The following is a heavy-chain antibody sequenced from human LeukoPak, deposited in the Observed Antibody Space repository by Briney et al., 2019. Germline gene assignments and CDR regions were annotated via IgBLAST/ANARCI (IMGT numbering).Heavy chain of an antibody. CDR2: ISPNSGGT. CDR1: GYTFTVNN. V-gene: IGHV1-2*02. Sequence: GASVTVSFTGSGYTFTVNNIHGVRQAPGQGGERMGWISPNSGGTNYSQHFPGRVTMTSDTSITTAYMELSRLRSDDTAVYYCARVKFSNYGSDYDYWGQGTLVTVSS. J-gene: IGHJ4*02. D-gene: IGHD3-10*01. CDR3: ARVKFSNYGSDYDY.